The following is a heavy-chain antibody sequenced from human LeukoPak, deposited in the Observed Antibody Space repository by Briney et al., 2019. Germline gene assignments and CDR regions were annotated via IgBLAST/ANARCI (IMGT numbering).Heavy chain of an antibody. CDR3: ARRLTPGESSGYYLDY. Sequence: GESLKISCKGSGYRFTNYWIAWVRQMPGKGLEWMGIIYPGDSDTRYSPSFQGQVTISADKSISTAYLQWNTLKASDTAMYYCARRLTPGESSGYYLDYWGQGTLVTVSS. CDR1: GYRFTNYW. CDR2: IYPGDSDT. V-gene: IGHV5-51*01. D-gene: IGHD3-22*01. J-gene: IGHJ4*02.